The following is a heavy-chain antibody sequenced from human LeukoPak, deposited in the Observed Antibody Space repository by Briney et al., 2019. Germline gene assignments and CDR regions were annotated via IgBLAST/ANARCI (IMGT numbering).Heavy chain of an antibody. Sequence: GGSLRLSCAASGFTFSSHVMNWLPQARGKGLECGSSISSSSSYIYYADSVKGRFTISRDNAKNSLYLQMISLRAEDTAVYYCARDLAVVVPAAISDYWGQGTLVTVSS. V-gene: IGHV3-21*01. J-gene: IGHJ4*02. CDR1: GFTFSSHV. D-gene: IGHD2-2*01. CDR2: ISSSSSYI. CDR3: ARDLAVVVPAAISDY.